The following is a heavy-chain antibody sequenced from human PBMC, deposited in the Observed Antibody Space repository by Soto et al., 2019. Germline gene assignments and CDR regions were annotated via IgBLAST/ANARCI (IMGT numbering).Heavy chain of an antibody. CDR2: MSPDGRKK. V-gene: IGHV3-30*18. Sequence: QMRVVESGGGVVQPGQSLTLSCTVSGFTFSSFGMHWVRQAPGKGLEWVALMSPDGRKKFHADAVTGRFTISRDNARDTLYLQMNKVRRDDLSVCFCGKHRGGYFDDSYGDFALDVWAQGTTVTVSS. J-gene: IGHJ6*02. CDR3: GKHRGGYFDDSYGDFALDV. D-gene: IGHD4-17*01. CDR1: GFTFSSFG.